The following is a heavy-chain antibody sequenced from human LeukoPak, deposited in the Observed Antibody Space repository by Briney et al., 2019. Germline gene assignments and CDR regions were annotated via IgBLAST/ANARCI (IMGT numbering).Heavy chain of an antibody. D-gene: IGHD3-22*01. J-gene: IGHJ5*02. CDR3: ARGRKTTYYYDSSAGFDP. CDR1: GRSFSGYY. Sequence: WETLSLTCAVYGRSFSGYYWSWIRQPPGKGLEWIGEINHSGSTNYNPSLKSRVTISVDTSKNQFSLKLSSVTAADTAVYYCARGRKTTYYYDSSAGFDPWGQGTLVTVSS. CDR2: INHSGST. V-gene: IGHV4-34*01.